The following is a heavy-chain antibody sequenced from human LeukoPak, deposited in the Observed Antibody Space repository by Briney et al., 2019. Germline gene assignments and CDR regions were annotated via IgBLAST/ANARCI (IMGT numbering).Heavy chain of an antibody. CDR3: AKDGTSIFGVVIEPYYFDY. V-gene: IGHV3-33*06. CDR2: IWYDGSNK. J-gene: IGHJ4*02. Sequence: GRSLRLSCAASGFTFSSYGMHWVRQAPGKGLEWVAVIWYDGSNKYYADSVKGRFTISRDNSKNTLYLQMNSLRAEDTAVYYCAKDGTSIFGVVIEPYYFDYWGQGTLVTVSS. D-gene: IGHD3-3*01. CDR1: GFTFSSYG.